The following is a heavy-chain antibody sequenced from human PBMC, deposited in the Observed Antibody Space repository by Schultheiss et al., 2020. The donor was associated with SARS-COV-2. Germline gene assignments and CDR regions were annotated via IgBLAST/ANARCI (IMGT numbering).Heavy chain of an antibody. J-gene: IGHJ6*02. Sequence: GGSLRLSCAASGFTFSSYGMHWVRQAPGKGLEWVAVISYDGSNKYYADSMKGRFTISRDNSKNTLYLQMNSLRDEDTAVYYCARSPPLRNGGMDVWGQGTTVTVSS. D-gene: IGHD1-1*01. CDR2: ISYDGSNK. CDR1: GFTFSSYG. V-gene: IGHV3-30*03. CDR3: ARSPPLRNGGMDV.